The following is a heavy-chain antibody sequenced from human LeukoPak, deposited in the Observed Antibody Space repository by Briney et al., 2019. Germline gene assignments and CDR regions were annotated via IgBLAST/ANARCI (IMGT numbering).Heavy chain of an antibody. CDR1: GFTFSSCS. V-gene: IGHV3-21*01. D-gene: IGHD3-22*01. J-gene: IGHJ4*02. CDR3: ARLYYDSSGSFAY. Sequence: GGSLRLSCAASGFTFSSCSMNWVRQAPGKGLEWVSSIRSSSSYIYYADSVKGRFTISRDNAKNSLYLQMNSLRAEDTAVYYCARLYYDSSGSFAYWGQGTLVTVSS. CDR2: IRSSSSYI.